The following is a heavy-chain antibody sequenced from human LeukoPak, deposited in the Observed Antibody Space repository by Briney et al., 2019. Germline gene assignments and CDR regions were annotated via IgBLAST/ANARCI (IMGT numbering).Heavy chain of an antibody. Sequence: GRSLRLSCAASGFTFSSYAMHWVRQAPGKGLEWVAVISYDGSNKYYADSVKGRFTISRDNSKNTLYLQMNSLRAEDTAVYYCAKQEIGTTWSVGYWGQGTLVTVSS. J-gene: IGHJ4*02. CDR3: AKQEIGTTWSVGY. D-gene: IGHD1-14*01. CDR1: GFTFSSYA. CDR2: ISYDGSNK. V-gene: IGHV3-30*04.